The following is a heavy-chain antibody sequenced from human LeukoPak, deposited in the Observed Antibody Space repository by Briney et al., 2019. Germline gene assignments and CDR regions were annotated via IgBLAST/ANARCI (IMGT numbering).Heavy chain of an antibody. J-gene: IGHJ6*03. Sequence: GGSLRLSCAASGFTFSSYAMSWVRQAPGKGLEWVSAISGSGGSTYYADSVKGRFTISRDNSKNTLYLQMNSLRAEDTAVYYCARITNWNYGYYYMDVWGKGTTVTVSS. D-gene: IGHD1-7*01. V-gene: IGHV3-23*01. CDR3: ARITNWNYGYYYMDV. CDR2: ISGSGGST. CDR1: GFTFSSYA.